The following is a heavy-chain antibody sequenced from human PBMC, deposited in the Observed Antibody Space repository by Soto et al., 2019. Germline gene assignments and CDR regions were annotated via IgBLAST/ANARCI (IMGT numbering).Heavy chain of an antibody. CDR2: IYWDDDQ. J-gene: IGHJ4*02. CDR1: GFSLSASGVG. CDR3: AHRGQWPRAGGFDS. D-gene: IGHD6-19*01. Sequence: QITLKESGPTLVKPTQTLTLTCTFSGFSLSASGVGVGWIRQPPGKALEWLALIYWDDDQRYSPSLRSRLTITKDTSKNQVVLTMTYMDPVDTGTYYCAHRGQWPRAGGFDSWGQGTQVTVSS. V-gene: IGHV2-5*02.